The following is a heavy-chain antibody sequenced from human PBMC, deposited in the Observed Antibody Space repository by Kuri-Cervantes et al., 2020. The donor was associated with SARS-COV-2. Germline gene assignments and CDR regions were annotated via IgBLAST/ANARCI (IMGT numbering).Heavy chain of an antibody. CDR1: GFTFSDYY. J-gene: IGHJ3*02. D-gene: IGHD2-2*01. CDR2: ISSSGSYI. CDR3: ARDLTDIVVVPAAPAGDAFDI. Sequence: GESLKISCAASGFTFSDYYMSWIRQAPGKGLEWVSYISSSGSYIYYADSVKGRFTISRDNAKNSLYLQMNSLRAEDTAVYYCARDLTDIVVVPAAPAGDAFDIWGQGTMVTVSS. V-gene: IGHV3-11*04.